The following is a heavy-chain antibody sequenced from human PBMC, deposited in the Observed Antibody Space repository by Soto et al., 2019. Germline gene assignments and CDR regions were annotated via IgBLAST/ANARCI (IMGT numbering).Heavy chain of an antibody. Sequence: GGSLRLSCAASGFTLSTYPLHWVRQAPGKGLEWVAVVSYDGSNKYYADSVKGRFTISRDNSKNTLYLQMNSLRAEDTAVYYCARDRGPRHFDFWGGPGYWGQGTLVTVSS. CDR2: VSYDGSNK. J-gene: IGHJ4*02. V-gene: IGHV3-30-3*01. D-gene: IGHD3-3*01. CDR1: GFTLSTYP. CDR3: ARDRGPRHFDFWGGPGY.